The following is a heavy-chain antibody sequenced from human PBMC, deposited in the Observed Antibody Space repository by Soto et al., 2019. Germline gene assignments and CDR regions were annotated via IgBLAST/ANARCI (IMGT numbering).Heavy chain of an antibody. CDR3: ARADTYYDFWSGYYTRNYYYGMDV. V-gene: IGHV1-69*13. CDR2: IIPIFGTA. D-gene: IGHD3-3*01. Sequence: SVKVSCKASGGTFSSYAISWVRQAPGQGLEWMGGIIPIFGTANYAQKFQGRVTITADESTSTAYMELSSLRSEDTAVYYCARADTYYDFWSGYYTRNYYYGMDVWGQGTTVTVSS. J-gene: IGHJ6*02. CDR1: GGTFSSYA.